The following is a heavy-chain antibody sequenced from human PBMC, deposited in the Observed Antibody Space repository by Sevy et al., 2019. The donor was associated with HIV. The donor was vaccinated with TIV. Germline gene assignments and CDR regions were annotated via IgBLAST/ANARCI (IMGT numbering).Heavy chain of an antibody. CDR2: IYYTGST. CDR1: GGSISSYY. V-gene: IGHV4-59*01. CDR3: ARELISGRYYGMDV. Sequence: TLSLTCTVSGGSISSYYWNWIRQSPGKGLEWFGYIYYTGSTNYNPSLKSRVTISVDTSKNQFSLKLTSVTAADTAVYYCARELISGRYYGMDVWGQGTTVTVSS. D-gene: IGHD6-19*01. J-gene: IGHJ6*02.